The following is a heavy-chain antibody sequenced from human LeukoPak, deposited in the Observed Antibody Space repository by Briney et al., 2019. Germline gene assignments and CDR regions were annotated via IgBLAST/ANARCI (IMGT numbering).Heavy chain of an antibody. V-gene: IGHV3-7*01. J-gene: IGHJ3*01. D-gene: IGHD1-14*01. CDR1: GFTFSSYW. CDR2: IKENGNEQ. Sequence: GGSLRLSCTSSGFTFSSYWMSWVRQAPGKGPEWVAHIKENGNEQYYADSVKGRFTISRDNAKKSLCLQMNSLRAEDTALYYCARGPGDFDASDVWGQGTMVTVSS. CDR3: ARGPGDFDASDV.